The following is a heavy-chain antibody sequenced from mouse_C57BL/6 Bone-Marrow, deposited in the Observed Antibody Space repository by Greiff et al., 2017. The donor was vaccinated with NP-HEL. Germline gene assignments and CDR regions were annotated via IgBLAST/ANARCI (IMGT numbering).Heavy chain of an antibody. CDR3: ARASIDYGSSSWFAY. V-gene: IGHV1-4*01. J-gene: IGHJ3*01. CDR1: GYTFTSYT. CDR2: INPSSGYT. D-gene: IGHD1-1*01. Sequence: QVQLQQSGAELARPGASVKMSCKASGYTFTSYTMHWVKQRPGQGLEWIGYINPSSGYTKYNQKFKDKATLTADKSSSTAYMQLSSLTAEDSAVYYCARASIDYGSSSWFAYWGQGTLVTVSA.